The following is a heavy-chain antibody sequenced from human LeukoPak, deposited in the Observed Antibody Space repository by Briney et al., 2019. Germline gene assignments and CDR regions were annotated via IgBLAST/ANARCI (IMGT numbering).Heavy chain of an antibody. CDR2: ISAYNGNT. CDR3: ARDSYYYGSENWFDH. CDR1: GYTFTSYG. V-gene: IGHV1-18*01. D-gene: IGHD3-10*01. J-gene: IGHJ5*02. Sequence: GASVKVSCKASGYTFTSYGISWVRQAPGQGLEWMGWISAYNGNTNYAQKLQGRVTMTTDTSTSTAYMELRRLRSDDTAVYYCARDSYYYGSENWFDHWGQGTLVTVSS.